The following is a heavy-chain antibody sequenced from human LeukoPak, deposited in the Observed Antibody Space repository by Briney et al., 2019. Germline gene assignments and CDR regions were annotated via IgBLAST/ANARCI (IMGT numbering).Heavy chain of an antibody. J-gene: IGHJ4*02. CDR1: GDSISRSTYY. D-gene: IGHD6-25*01. CDR2: VYYGRSP. Sequence: SETLSLTCTVSGDSISRSTYYWAWIRQPPGKGLEWIGSVYYGRSPYFNPSLESRTTISVDTSKNHFSLKMSSVTAADTAVYYCARSSGTGTFSYWGQGTLVTVSS. CDR3: ARSSGTGTFSY. V-gene: IGHV4-39*02.